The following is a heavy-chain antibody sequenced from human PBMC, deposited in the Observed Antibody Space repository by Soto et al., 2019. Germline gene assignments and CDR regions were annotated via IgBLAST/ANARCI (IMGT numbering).Heavy chain of an antibody. CDR1: GGTFSNYA. D-gene: IGHD1-26*01. CDR3: ARGAPTVRNYYYGMDV. Sequence: ASVKVSYKASGGTFSNYAISWVRQAPGQGLEWMGGIIPIFGTANYAQKFQGRVTITADESTSTAYMELSSLRSEDTAVYYCARGAPTVRNYYYGMDVWGQGDTVTVSS. J-gene: IGHJ6*02. V-gene: IGHV1-69*13. CDR2: IIPIFGTA.